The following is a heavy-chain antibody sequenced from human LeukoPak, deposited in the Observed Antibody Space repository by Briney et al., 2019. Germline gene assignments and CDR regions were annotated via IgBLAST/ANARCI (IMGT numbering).Heavy chain of an antibody. CDR1: GFSFNDYY. D-gene: IGHD3-10*01. CDR3: ARARVSGNYYYFDQ. V-gene: IGHV3-11*03. Sequence: GGSLRPSCAASGFSFNDYYMSWIRQAPGKGLEWVSYISSGNPSPNYADSVKGRFTISRDNAKNSLYLQMNSLRVEDTAVYYCARARVSGNYYYFDQWGQGTLVTVSA. CDR2: ISSGNPSP. J-gene: IGHJ4*02.